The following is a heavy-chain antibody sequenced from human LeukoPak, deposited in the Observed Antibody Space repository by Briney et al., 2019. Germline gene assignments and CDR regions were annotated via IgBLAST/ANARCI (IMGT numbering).Heavy chain of an antibody. CDR3: AKGAHYRTNGVCYRSRKDDYYYGMDV. CDR1: GFTFSSYA. CDR2: ISGSGGST. D-gene: IGHD2-8*01. J-gene: IGHJ6*02. V-gene: IGHV3-23*01. Sequence: GGSLRLSCAASGFTFSSYAMSWVRQAPGKGLEWVSAISGSGGSTYYADSVKGRFTISRDNSKNTLYLQMNSLRAEDTAVYYCAKGAHYRTNGVCYRSRKDDYYYGMDVWGQGTTVTVSS.